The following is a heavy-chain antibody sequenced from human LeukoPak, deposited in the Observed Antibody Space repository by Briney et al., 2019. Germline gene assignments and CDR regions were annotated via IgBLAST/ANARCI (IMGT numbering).Heavy chain of an antibody. J-gene: IGHJ3*02. D-gene: IGHD7-27*01. CDR1: GFTFSSYA. CDR2: ISDDGSNK. V-gene: IGHV3-30*04. CDR3: AVTLGSHDAFDI. Sequence: GGSLRLSCAASGFTFSSYAMHWVRQAPGKGLEWVAVISDDGSNKYYADSVKGRFTISRDNSKNTLYLQMNSLRAEDTAVYYCAVTLGSHDAFDIWGQGTMVTVSS.